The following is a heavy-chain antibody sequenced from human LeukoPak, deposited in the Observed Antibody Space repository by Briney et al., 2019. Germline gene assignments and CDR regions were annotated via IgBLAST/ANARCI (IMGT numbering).Heavy chain of an antibody. CDR2: INPNSGGT. CDR3: ARGSGYDYRAFDI. J-gene: IGHJ3*02. CDR1: GYIFTGYY. V-gene: IGHV1-2*02. Sequence: GASVKVSCKASGYIFTGYYMHWVRPAPGQGPEWMGWINPNSGGTNYTQKFQGRVTMTRDTSISTAYMEMSRLTSDDTAVYYCARGSGYDYRAFDIWGQGTLVAVSS. D-gene: IGHD5-12*01.